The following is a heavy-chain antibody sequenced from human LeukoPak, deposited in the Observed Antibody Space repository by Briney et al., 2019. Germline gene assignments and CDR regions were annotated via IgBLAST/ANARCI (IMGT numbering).Heavy chain of an antibody. CDR2: INHSGST. J-gene: IGHJ4*02. D-gene: IGHD4-17*01. CDR1: GGSISSSSYY. V-gene: IGHV4-39*07. Sequence: PSETLSLTCTVSGGSISSSSYYWGWVRQPPGKGLEWIGEINHSGSTNYNPSLKSRVTISVDTSMNQFSLKLSSVTAADTAVYYCARATDYGDYGGPYYFDYWGQGTLVTVSS. CDR3: ARATDYGDYGGPYYFDY.